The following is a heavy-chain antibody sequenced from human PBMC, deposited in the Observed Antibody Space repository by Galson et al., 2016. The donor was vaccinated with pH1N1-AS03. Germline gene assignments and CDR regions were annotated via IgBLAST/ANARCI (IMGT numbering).Heavy chain of an antibody. CDR2: ISSFNGYT. Sequence: SVKVSCKASGYTFTNYGVSWVRQAPGQGLEWMGGISSFNGYTTYAQKLQDRVTMTRDTSTSTAYMELRSLRSDDTAVYFCARDAAHYYGMDVWGQGTTVIVS. CDR1: GYTFTNYG. J-gene: IGHJ6*02. D-gene: IGHD6-25*01. CDR3: ARDAAHYYGMDV. V-gene: IGHV1-18*01.